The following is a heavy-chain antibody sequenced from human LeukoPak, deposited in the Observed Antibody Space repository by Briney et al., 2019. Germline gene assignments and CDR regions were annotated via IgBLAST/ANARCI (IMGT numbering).Heavy chain of an antibody. D-gene: IGHD5-24*01. V-gene: IGHV3-7*01. J-gene: IGHJ3*02. CDR3: ARDGGMATGYGHAFDI. CDR1: EFTFSSYG. CDR2: IKQDGSEK. Sequence: GGSLRLSCAASEFTFSSYGMSWVRQAPGKGLEWVANIKQDGSEKYYVDSVKGRFTISRDNAKNSLYLQMNSLRAEDTAVYYCARDGGMATGYGHAFDIWGQGTMVTVSS.